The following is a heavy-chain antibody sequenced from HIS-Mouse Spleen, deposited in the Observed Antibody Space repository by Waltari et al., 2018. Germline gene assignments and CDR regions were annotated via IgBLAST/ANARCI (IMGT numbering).Heavy chain of an antibody. CDR3: AREIPYSSSWYDWYFDL. D-gene: IGHD6-13*01. CDR2: IYYSGRT. J-gene: IGHJ2*01. CDR1: GGPISSSSYY. Sequence: QLQLQESGPALVKPSETLSLTCTVSGGPISSSSYYWGWIRQPPGQGLEWIGSIYYSGRTYYNPSLKSRVTISVDTSKNQFSLKLSSVTAADTAVYYCAREIPYSSSWYDWYFDLWGRGTLVTVSS. V-gene: IGHV4-39*07.